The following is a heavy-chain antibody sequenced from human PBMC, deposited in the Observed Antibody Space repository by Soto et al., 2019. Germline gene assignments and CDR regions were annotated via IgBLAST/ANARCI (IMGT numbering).Heavy chain of an antibody. CDR1: GDSVSSNSAA. CDR3: ARGPHVGYDFWSGYQKAPVYFDY. Sequence: QVQLQQSGPGLVKPSQTLSLTCAISGDSVSSNSAAWNWIRQSPSRGLEWLGRTYYRSKWYNDYAVSVKSRLTINPDTYKNQFSLQLNSVTPEDTAVYYCARGPHVGYDFWSGYQKAPVYFDYWGQGTLVTVSS. CDR2: TYYRSKWYN. V-gene: IGHV6-1*01. J-gene: IGHJ4*02. D-gene: IGHD3-3*01.